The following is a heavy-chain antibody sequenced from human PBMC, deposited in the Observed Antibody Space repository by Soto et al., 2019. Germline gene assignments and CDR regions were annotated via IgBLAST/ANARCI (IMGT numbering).Heavy chain of an antibody. J-gene: IGHJ4*02. CDR2: SNPSGGST. CDR1: GYTFTSYY. CDR3: ARDTSGSSWYGLNY. V-gene: IGHV1-46*01. D-gene: IGHD6-13*01. Sequence: ASVKVSCKASGYTFTSYYMHWVRQAPGQGLEWMGISNPSGGSTSYAQKFQGRVTMTRDKSTSTVYMELSSIRSEDKAVYYCARDTSGSSWYGLNYWGQGTRVTVYS.